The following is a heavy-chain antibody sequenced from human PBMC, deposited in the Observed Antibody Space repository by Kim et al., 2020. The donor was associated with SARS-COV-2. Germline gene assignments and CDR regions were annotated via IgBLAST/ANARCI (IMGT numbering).Heavy chain of an antibody. CDR1: GGSISSSSYY. D-gene: IGHD3-22*01. CDR2: IYYSGST. J-gene: IGHJ4*02. CDR3: ARIKEGYYDSSGYAYPFDY. V-gene: IGHV4-39*01. Sequence: ETLSLTCTVSGGSISSSSYYWGWIRQPPGKGLEWIGRIYYSGSTYYNPSLKSRVTISVDTSKNQFSLKLSSVTAADTAVYYCARIKEGYYDSSGYAYPFDYWGQGTLVTVSS.